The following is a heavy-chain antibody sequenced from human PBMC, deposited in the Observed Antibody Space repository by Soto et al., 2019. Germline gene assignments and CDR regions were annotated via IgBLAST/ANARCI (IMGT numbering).Heavy chain of an antibody. D-gene: IGHD4-17*01. V-gene: IGHV4-59*01. CDR2: TDSSGST. J-gene: IGHJ4*02. Sequence: SETLSLTCTVSAGSLSKFYWTWIRHPPGKVLELIGYTDSSGSTKYNPSLRRRLTLSVDMSKDQFSLKMRAVTAADTAVYYCGARSGIYGELGDYWGTGTLGTVAS. CDR1: AGSLSKFY. CDR3: GARSGIYGELGDY.